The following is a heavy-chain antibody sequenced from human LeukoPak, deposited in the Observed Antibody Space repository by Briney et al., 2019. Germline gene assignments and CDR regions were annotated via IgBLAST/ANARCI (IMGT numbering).Heavy chain of an antibody. Sequence: GGSLRLSCAASGFTFCNHWMDWVGQGPGQGWEGVANIKPDGSEMHYVDSVKGRFTISRDNAKNSLYLQMNSLRAEDTAVYYCVRSAFLTTEFYFDYWGHGTLVTVSS. CDR3: VRSAFLTTEFYFDY. CDR1: GFTFCNHW. V-gene: IGHV3-7*01. CDR2: IKPDGSEM. D-gene: IGHD4-11*01. J-gene: IGHJ4*01.